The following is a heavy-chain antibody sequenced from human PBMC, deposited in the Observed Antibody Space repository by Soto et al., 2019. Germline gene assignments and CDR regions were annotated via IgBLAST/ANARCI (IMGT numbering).Heavy chain of an antibody. V-gene: IGHV1-8*01. CDR3: ARFVRHQLPTIDF. J-gene: IGHJ4*02. Sequence: ASVKVSCKASGYTFTSYDINWVRQATGQGLEWMGWRNPESGNIGYAQKFQGRVTMTRNTSISTAYMDLIGLRSDDTAVYYCARFVRHQLPTIDFWGQGTLVTVSS. CDR1: GYTFTSYD. D-gene: IGHD2-2*01. CDR2: RNPESGNI.